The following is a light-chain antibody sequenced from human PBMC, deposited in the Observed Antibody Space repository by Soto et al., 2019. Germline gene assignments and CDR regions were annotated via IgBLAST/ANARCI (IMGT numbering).Light chain of an antibody. J-gene: IGKJ2*01. CDR1: QTLSRY. Sequence: DIQMTQSPSSLSASVGDRVTITCRASQTLSRYLNWYQQKPGKAPKLLIYASSSLQSGVPSRFRGSGSGTDFTLTISSLQHEDFATYYCQQSYSTPYTFGQGTKLEIK. CDR3: QQSYSTPYT. V-gene: IGKV1-39*01. CDR2: ASS.